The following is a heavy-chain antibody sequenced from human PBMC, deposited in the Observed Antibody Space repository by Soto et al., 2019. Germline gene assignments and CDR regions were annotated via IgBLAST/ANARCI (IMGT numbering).Heavy chain of an antibody. CDR2: ISYDGSNK. CDR1: GFTFSSYA. D-gene: IGHD3-10*01. V-gene: IGHV3-30-3*01. CDR3: ARXGXXRELWFGELYDWYFDL. Sequence: QVQLVESGGGVVQPGRSLRLSCAASGFTFSSYAMHWVRQAPGKGLEWVAVISYDGSNKYYADSVKGRFTISRDNSKNTLYLQMNSLRAEDTAVXYXARXGXXRELWFGELYDWYFDLWGRGTLVTVSS. J-gene: IGHJ2*01.